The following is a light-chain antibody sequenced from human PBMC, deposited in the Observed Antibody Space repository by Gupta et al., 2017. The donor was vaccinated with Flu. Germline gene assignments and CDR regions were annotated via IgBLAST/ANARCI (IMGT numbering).Light chain of an antibody. CDR3: CSYAGSNNWV. Sequence: QSALTQPASVSGSPGQPITISCIGTSSDVGAYNLVSWYQQHPGKAPKVVIHEGSKRPSGVANRFSGSKSGNTASLTISGLQAEDEADYFCCSYAGSNNWVFGGGTKLTVL. V-gene: IGLV2-23*01. J-gene: IGLJ3*02. CDR1: SSDVGAYNL. CDR2: EGS.